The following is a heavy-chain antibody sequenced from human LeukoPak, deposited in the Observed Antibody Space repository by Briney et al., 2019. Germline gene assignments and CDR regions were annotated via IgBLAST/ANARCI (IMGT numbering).Heavy chain of an antibody. D-gene: IGHD6-19*01. CDR2: IYGSGST. CDR1: GGSISSYY. V-gene: IGHV4-59*01. J-gene: IGHJ4*02. Sequence: SETLSLTCTVSGGSISSYYWSWIRQSPGKGLEWIGYIYGSGSTNHNPSLKSRVTISVDTSKNQFSLKLSSVTTADTAVYYCVRGNGWYAYWGQGTLVTVSS. CDR3: VRGNGWYAY.